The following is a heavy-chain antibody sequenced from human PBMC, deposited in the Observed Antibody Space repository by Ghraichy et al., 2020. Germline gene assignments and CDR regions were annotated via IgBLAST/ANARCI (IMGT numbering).Heavy chain of an antibody. CDR1: GFTFSSYA. CDR3: AKSKIQLWSLYYFDY. Sequence: GGSLRLSCAASGFTFSSYAMSWVRQAPGKGLEWVSAISGGGGSTYYADSVKGRFTISRDNSKNTLYLQMNSLRAEDTAVYYCAKSKIQLWSLYYFDYWGQGTLVTVSS. J-gene: IGHJ4*02. CDR2: ISGGGGST. D-gene: IGHD5-18*01. V-gene: IGHV3-23*01.